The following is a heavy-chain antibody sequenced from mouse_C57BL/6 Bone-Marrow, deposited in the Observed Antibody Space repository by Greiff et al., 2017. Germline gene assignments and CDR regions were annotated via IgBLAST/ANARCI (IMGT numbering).Heavy chain of an antibody. V-gene: IGHV1-82*01. D-gene: IGHD2-3*01. CDR2: IYPGDGDT. CDR3: APYDGYFYFDY. Sequence: QVQLQQPGPELVKPGASVKISCKASGYAFSSSWMNWVKQRPGKGLEWIGRIYPGDGDTNYNGKFKGKATLTADKSSSTAYMQLRSLTSEDSAVYFCAPYDGYFYFDYWGQGTTLTVSS. CDR1: GYAFSSSW. J-gene: IGHJ2*01.